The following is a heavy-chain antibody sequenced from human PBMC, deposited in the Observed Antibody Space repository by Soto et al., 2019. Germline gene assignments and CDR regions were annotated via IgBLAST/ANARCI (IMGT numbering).Heavy chain of an antibody. J-gene: IGHJ6*02. CDR1: GDTFTGYA. CDR2: VIPTFGTT. CDR3: AIDRLIVAVAVGRMDV. D-gene: IGHD6-19*01. V-gene: IGHV1-69*01. Sequence: QVQLVQSGAEMKKPGSSVKVSCKASGDTFTGYAISWVRQAPGQGLEGMGWVIPTFGTTKYAQRLQGRVTISVDELASTAYMELSSLRPEATALYYCAIDRLIVAVAVGRMDVWGQGTTVTVSS.